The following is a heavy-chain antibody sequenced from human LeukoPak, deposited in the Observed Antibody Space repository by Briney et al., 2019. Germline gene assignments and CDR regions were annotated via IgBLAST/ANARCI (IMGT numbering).Heavy chain of an antibody. CDR3: AKGSLTGHSKAFDY. D-gene: IGHD3-9*01. Sequence: PSETLSLTCTVSGGSISSSSYYWGWIRQPPGKGLEWIGSIYYSGSTYYNPSLKSRVTISVDTSKNQFSLKLCAAAASDTVYYYSAKGSLTGHSKAFDYWGQGTLVTVSS. CDR1: GGSISSSSYY. J-gene: IGHJ4*02. CDR2: IYYSGST. V-gene: IGHV4-39*01.